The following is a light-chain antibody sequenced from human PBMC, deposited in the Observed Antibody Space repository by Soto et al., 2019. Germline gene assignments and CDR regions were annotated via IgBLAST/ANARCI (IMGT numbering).Light chain of an antibody. Sequence: EIVMTQSPATLSVSPGERATLSCRASQSVSSNLAWYQQKPGQAPRLLIYDASNRATGIPDRFSGSGSGTDFTLTISRLEPEDLAVYYCQQYGSLVTFGQGTRLEIK. J-gene: IGKJ5*01. CDR1: QSVSSN. V-gene: IGKV3-20*01. CDR2: DAS. CDR3: QQYGSLVT.